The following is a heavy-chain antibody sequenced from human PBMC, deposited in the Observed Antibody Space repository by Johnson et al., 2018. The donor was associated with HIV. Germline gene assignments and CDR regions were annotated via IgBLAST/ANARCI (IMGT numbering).Heavy chain of an antibody. CDR3: AREIVVALGRHDAFDI. V-gene: IGHV3-7*01. CDR2: IKQDGSEK. D-gene: IGHD3-22*01. CDR1: GFTFSSYW. Sequence: VQLVESGGGLVQPGGSLRLSCAASGFTFSSYWMSWVRQAPGKGLEWVANIKQDGSEKYYVDSVKGRFTISRDNSKNTLYLQMNSLRAEDTAVYYCAREIVVALGRHDAFDIWGQGTMVTVSS. J-gene: IGHJ3*02.